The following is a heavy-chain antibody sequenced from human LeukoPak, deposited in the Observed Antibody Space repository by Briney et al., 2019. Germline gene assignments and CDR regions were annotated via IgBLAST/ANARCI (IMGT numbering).Heavy chain of an antibody. V-gene: IGHV1-8*01. CDR3: ARVHYGYSGYDNFDY. Sequence: GASVKVSCKASGYTFTSYDINWVRQATGQGLEWMGWMNPNSGNTGYAQKFQGRVTMTRNTSISTAYMELSSQRSEDTAVYYCARVHYGYSGYDNFDYWGQGTLVTVSS. CDR1: GYTFTSYD. CDR2: MNPNSGNT. J-gene: IGHJ4*02. D-gene: IGHD5-12*01.